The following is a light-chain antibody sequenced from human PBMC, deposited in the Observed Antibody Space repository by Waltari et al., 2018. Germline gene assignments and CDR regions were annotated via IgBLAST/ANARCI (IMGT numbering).Light chain of an antibody. CDR1: QSIGNN. J-gene: IGKJ2*01. Sequence: EILLTQSPDFQSVTPKEKVTITCRASQSIGNNLHWYQQKPGQSPKLLIKYASQSISGVPSRFSGSGSGTDVALTINGLEAEDAATFYCHQSNTLPHTFGQGTKLEIK. CDR3: HQSNTLPHT. V-gene: IGKV6-21*02. CDR2: YAS.